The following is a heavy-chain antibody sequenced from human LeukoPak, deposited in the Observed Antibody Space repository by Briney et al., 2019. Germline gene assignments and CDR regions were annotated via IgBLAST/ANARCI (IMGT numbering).Heavy chain of an antibody. CDR2: ISSGSSYI. D-gene: IGHD6-19*01. CDR1: GFTFSDYS. Sequence: GGSLRLSCAASGFTFSDYSMNWVRQAPGKGLEWVSSISSGSSYIYYADSVKGRFTISRDNVKNSLYLQMNSLRAEDTAVYYCARGVYSSGWNIDYWGQGTLVTVSS. CDR3: ARGVYSSGWNIDY. V-gene: IGHV3-21*01. J-gene: IGHJ4*02.